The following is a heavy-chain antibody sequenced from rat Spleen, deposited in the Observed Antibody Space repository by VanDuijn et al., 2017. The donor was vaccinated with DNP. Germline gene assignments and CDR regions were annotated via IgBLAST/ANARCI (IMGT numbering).Heavy chain of an antibody. V-gene: IGHV5-31*01. CDR1: GFILSNYW. D-gene: IGHD1-6*01. J-gene: IGHJ2*01. CDR3: ATHMYIRHYYFSTFDH. CDR2: ITNTGDST. Sequence: EVHLVEPVGRGVLPGESLKLTCVASGFILSNYWVHWIRKAQGQGLEWVASITNTGDSTYYSDSVKGRFSISRDNAKSTLHLQVNSLRSEDTATYYCATHMYIRHYYFSTFDHWGQGVVVTVSS.